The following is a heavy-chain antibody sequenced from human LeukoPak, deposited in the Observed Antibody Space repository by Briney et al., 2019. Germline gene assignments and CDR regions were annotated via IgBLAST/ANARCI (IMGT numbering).Heavy chain of an antibody. CDR2: IYHSGST. Sequence: PSETLSLTCAVSGGSISSGGYSWSWIRQPPGKGLEWIGYIYHSGSTYYNPSLKSRVTISVDTSKNQFSLKLTSVTAADTAVYYCARAIYCSGGSCNSGNGMDVWGQGTTVTVSS. D-gene: IGHD2-15*01. CDR3: ARAIYCSGGSCNSGNGMDV. V-gene: IGHV4-30-2*01. CDR1: GGSISSGGYS. J-gene: IGHJ6*02.